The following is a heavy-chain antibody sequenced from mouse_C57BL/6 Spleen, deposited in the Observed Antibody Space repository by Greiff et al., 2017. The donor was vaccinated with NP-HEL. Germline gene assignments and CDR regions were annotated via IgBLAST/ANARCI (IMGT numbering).Heavy chain of an antibody. CDR1: GYAFTNYL. V-gene: IGHV1-54*01. Sequence: QVQLQQSGAELVRPGPSVKVSCKASGYAFTNYLIEWVKQRPGQGLEWIGVINPGSGGSNYNEKFKGKATLTADKSSSTAYMQLSSLTSEDSAVYFCARSDYYGSSPYAMDYWGQGTSVTVSS. D-gene: IGHD1-1*01. J-gene: IGHJ4*01. CDR2: INPGSGGS. CDR3: ARSDYYGSSPYAMDY.